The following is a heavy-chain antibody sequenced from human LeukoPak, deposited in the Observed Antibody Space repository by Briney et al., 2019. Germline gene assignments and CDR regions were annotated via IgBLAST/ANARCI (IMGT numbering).Heavy chain of an antibody. CDR3: AKESGYSSGWDNFDF. Sequence: GGSLRLSCAASGFTFGNYDMNWVRQAPGKGLEWVSAISASGNYIYYADSVKGRCTISRDNSRNTLYLQMNSLRTEDTAIYYCAKESGYSSGWDNFDFWGQGTPVTVSS. CDR1: GFTFGNYD. CDR2: ISASGNYI. J-gene: IGHJ4*02. D-gene: IGHD6-19*01. V-gene: IGHV3-23*01.